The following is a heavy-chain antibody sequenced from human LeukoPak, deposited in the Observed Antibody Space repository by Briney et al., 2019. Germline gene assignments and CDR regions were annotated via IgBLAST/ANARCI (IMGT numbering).Heavy chain of an antibody. D-gene: IGHD4-23*01. J-gene: IGHJ4*02. V-gene: IGHV4-38-2*01. CDR2: INHSGST. Sequence: SETLSLTCAVFGYSITSGFSWGWIRQPPGKGLEWIGEINHSGSTNYNPSLKSRVTISVDTSKNQFSLKLSSVTAADTAVYYCARFTVVTWTRDYWGQGTLVTVSS. CDR3: ARFTVVTWTRDY. CDR1: GYSITSGFS.